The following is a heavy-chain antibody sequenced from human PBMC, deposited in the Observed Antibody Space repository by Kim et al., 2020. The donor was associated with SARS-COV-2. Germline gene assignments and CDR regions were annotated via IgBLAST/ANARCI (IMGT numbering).Heavy chain of an antibody. Sequence: GSLRLSCAASGFTFSDYYMSWIRQAPGKGLEWVSYISSSGSTIYYGDSVKGRFTISRDNAKNSLYLQMNSLRAEDTAVYYCASETYYYDSSGYYKSYYYYGMDVWGQGTTVTVSS. CDR2: ISSSGSTI. V-gene: IGHV3-11*01. D-gene: IGHD3-22*01. J-gene: IGHJ6*02. CDR3: ASETYYYDSSGYYKSYYYYGMDV. CDR1: GFTFSDYY.